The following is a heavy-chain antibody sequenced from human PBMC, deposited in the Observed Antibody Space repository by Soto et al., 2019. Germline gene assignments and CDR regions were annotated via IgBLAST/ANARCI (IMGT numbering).Heavy chain of an antibody. V-gene: IGHV1-3*01. CDR3: ARASLTMIVVVTNDFDY. D-gene: IGHD3-22*01. CDR2: INAGNGNT. J-gene: IGHJ4*02. CDR1: GYTFTSYA. Sequence: ASVKVSCKASGYTFTSYAMHWVRQAPGQRLEWMGWINAGNGNTKYSQKFQGRVTITRDTSASTAYMELSSLRSEDTAVYYCARASLTMIVVVTNDFDYWGQGALVTVS.